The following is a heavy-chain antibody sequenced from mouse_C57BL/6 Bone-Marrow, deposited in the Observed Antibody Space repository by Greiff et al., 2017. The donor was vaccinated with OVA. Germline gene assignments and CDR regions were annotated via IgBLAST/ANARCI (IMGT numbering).Heavy chain of an antibody. CDR2: INPRTVGT. CDR1: GYSFTGYY. V-gene: IGHV1-42*01. Sequence: VQLQQSGPELVKPGASVKISCKASGYSFTGYYMNWVKQSPEKSLEWIGEINPRTVGTTYNQKFKSKATLTVDKSSSTAYMQLKSLTSEDSAVYYCAGRRCGNSAWFAYWGQGTLVTVAA. CDR3: AGRRCGNSAWFAY. J-gene: IGHJ3*01. D-gene: IGHD2-1*01.